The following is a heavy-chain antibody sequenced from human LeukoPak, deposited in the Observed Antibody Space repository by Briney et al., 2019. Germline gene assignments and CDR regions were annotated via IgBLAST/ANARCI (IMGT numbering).Heavy chain of an antibody. V-gene: IGHV3-74*01. CDR1: GFTVGHHY. CDR2: IDTDGTIT. Sequence: PGGSLRLSCAASGFTVGHHYMHWVGQSPGKGLVWVARIDTDGTITNYADSVKGRFTISRDNAENTLYLQMNSLRADDTAVYYCGSSSTTCCDHWGQGPLVTVSS. D-gene: IGHD2-2*01. CDR3: GSSSTTCCDH. J-gene: IGHJ4*02.